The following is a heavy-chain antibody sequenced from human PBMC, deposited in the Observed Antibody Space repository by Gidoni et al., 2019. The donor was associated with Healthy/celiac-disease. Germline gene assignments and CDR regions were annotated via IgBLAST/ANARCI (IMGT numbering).Heavy chain of an antibody. CDR2: SSAYKVNT. J-gene: IGHJ5*02. D-gene: IGHD3-22*01. V-gene: IGHV1-18*01. Sequence: QVQLVQSGAEVKKPGASVKVSCKASGYTFTSYCISWVRQAPGQGLEWIGWSSAYKVNTNYAQKIQGRVTMTTDTSTSTAYMELRSLRSDDTAVYYCARDESTENYYDSSGYPNWFDPWGQGTLVTVSS. CDR3: ARDESTENYYDSSGYPNWFDP. CDR1: GYTFTSYC.